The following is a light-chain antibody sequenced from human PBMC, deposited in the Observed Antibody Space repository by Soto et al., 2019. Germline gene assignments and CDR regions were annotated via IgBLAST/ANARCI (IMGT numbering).Light chain of an antibody. CDR2: GAS. CDR3: QQYNSYSWT. J-gene: IGKJ1*01. CDR1: QSVSGSY. Sequence: SVLTQSPGTLSFSPGERATLSLRASQSVSGSYLAWYQQKPGQAPRLLIYGASSRATGIPDRFSGSGSGTEFTLSISSLQPDDFATYYRQQYNSYSWTFGQGTKVDIK. V-gene: IGKV3-20*01.